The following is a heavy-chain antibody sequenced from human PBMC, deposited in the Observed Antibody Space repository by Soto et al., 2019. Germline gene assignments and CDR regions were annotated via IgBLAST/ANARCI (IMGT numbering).Heavy chain of an antibody. V-gene: IGHV4-4*02. CDR1: GGSMSSGYW. CDR2: IYHSGST. J-gene: IGHJ6*02. D-gene: IGHD1-1*01. CDR3: ARGDDPHFYYGMAV. Sequence: QVQLQESGPGLVKPSGTLSLTCAVSGGSMSSGYWWSWVRQPPGKGLEWIGEIYHSGSTNYNPSLKSRVPISVDKSKNQFSLKLSSVTAADTAVYYCARGDDPHFYYGMAVWGQGTTVTVSS.